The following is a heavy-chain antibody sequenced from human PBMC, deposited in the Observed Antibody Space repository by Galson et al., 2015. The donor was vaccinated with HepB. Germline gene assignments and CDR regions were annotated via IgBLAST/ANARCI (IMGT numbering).Heavy chain of an antibody. CDR1: GGSISSCY. V-gene: IGHV4-59*08. D-gene: IGHD3-3*01. J-gene: IGHJ5*02. Sequence: ETLSLTCTVSGGSISSCYWSWIRQPPGKGLEWIGYIYYSGSTNYNPSLKSRVTISVDTSKNQFSLKLSSVTAADTAVYYCARQEAGGYYDFWSGYSAWFDPWGQGTLVTVSS. CDR2: IYYSGST. CDR3: ARQEAGGYYDFWSGYSAWFDP.